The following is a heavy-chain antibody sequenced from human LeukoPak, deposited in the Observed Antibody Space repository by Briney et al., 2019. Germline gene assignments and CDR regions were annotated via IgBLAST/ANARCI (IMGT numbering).Heavy chain of an antibody. D-gene: IGHD2-15*01. Sequence: GASVKVSCKASGYTFTGYYMHWVRQAPGQGLEWMGWINPNSGGTNYAQKFQGRVTMTRDTSISTAYMELRSLRSDDTAVYYCARDNGNIVVVVATTHFDYWGQGTLVTVSS. V-gene: IGHV1-2*02. CDR2: INPNSGGT. CDR1: GYTFTGYY. CDR3: ARDNGNIVVVVATTHFDY. J-gene: IGHJ4*02.